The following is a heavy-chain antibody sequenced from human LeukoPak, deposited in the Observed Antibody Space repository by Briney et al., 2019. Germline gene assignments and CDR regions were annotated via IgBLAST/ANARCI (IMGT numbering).Heavy chain of an antibody. CDR2: TFASGST. CDR3: ARGAGYSREVNYYYYMDV. D-gene: IGHD1-26*01. V-gene: IGHV4-4*07. CDR1: YGSISTYL. Sequence: PSETLSLTCTVSYGSISTYLWNWVRQPAGKGLEWIGRTFASGSTFYSPSLKSRVTMSVDTSKSQFSLKLNSVTAADTAVYYCARGAGYSREVNYYYYMDVWGKGTTVTVSS. J-gene: IGHJ6*03.